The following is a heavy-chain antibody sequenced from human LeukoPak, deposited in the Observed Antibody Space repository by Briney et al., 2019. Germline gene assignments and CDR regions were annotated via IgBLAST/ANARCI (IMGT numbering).Heavy chain of an antibody. D-gene: IGHD3-10*01. J-gene: IGHJ4*02. CDR2: IYADGSS. CDR3: ARGYYYRT. V-gene: IGHV4-61*02. Sequence: SETLSLTCTVSGGSVGSDNSYWNWIRQPAGKGLEWIGRIYADGSSTYNPSLKSRVTILVDTPKNQFSLRLSSMSAADTAVYYCARGYYYRTWGQGTLVTVSS. CDR1: GGSVGSDNSY.